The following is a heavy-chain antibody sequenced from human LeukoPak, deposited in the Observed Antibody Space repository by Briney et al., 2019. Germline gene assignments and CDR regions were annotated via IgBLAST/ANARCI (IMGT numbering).Heavy chain of an antibody. CDR2: INPNSGGT. CDR1: GYTFTGYY. V-gene: IGHV1-2*02. Sequence: ASVKVSCKASGYTFTGYYMHWVRQAPGQGLEWMGWINPNSGGTNYAQKFQGRVTMTRDTSISTAYMELSRLRPDDTAVYYCARVRDYYDSSGTFDYWGQGTLVTVSS. CDR3: ARVRDYYDSSGTFDY. J-gene: IGHJ4*02. D-gene: IGHD3-22*01.